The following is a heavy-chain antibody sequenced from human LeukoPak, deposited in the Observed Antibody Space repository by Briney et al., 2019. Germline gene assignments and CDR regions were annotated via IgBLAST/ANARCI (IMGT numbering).Heavy chain of an antibody. CDR1: GFTFSSYV. J-gene: IGHJ5*02. V-gene: IGHV3-23*01. CDR2: VSGSGADK. Sequence: GGSLRLSCAASGFTFSSYVMSWVRQAPGKGLEWVSAVSGSGADKYCADSVKGRFTISRDNSKNTLYLQMNSLRAEDTAVYYCAKDGPPYYYGSGSYYQANWFDPWGQGTLVTVSS. CDR3: AKDGPPYYYGSGSYYQANWFDP. D-gene: IGHD3-10*01.